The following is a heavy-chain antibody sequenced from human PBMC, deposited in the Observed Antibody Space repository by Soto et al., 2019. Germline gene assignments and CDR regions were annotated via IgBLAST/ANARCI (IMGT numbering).Heavy chain of an antibody. CDR2: IWYDGSNK. V-gene: IGHV3-33*01. CDR1: GFTFSSYG. CDR3: ARGGDYYYGMDV. J-gene: IGHJ6*02. Sequence: QVQLVESGGGVVQPGRSLRLSCAASGFTFSSYGMHWVRQAPGKGLEWVAVIWYDGSNKYYADSVKGRITISRDNSKNTRYRQMNSLRAEDTAVYYCARGGDYYYGMDVWGQGTTVTVSS.